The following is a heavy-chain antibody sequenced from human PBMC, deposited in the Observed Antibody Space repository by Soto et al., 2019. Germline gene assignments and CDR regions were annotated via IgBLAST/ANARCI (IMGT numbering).Heavy chain of an antibody. CDR1: GGSISSSSYY. D-gene: IGHD6-13*01. CDR2: IYYSGST. Sequence: NPSETLSLTCTVSGGSISSSSYYWGWIRQPPGKGLEWIGSIYYSGSTYYNPSLKSRVTISVDTSKNQFSLKLSSVTAADTAVYYCARRGIAAAGTGGMDVWGQGTTVTVSS. J-gene: IGHJ6*02. CDR3: ARRGIAAAGTGGMDV. V-gene: IGHV4-39*01.